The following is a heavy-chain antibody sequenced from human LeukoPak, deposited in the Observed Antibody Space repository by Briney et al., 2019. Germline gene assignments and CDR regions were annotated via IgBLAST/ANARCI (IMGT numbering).Heavy chain of an antibody. D-gene: IGHD2-2*01. J-gene: IGHJ6*03. Sequence: GGTLRLSCAASGFTFSSYGMSWVRQAPGKGLEWVSAISGSGGSTYYADSVKGRFTISRDNSKDTLYLQMNSLRAEDTAVYYCASSKYYYYYYMDVWGKGTTVTISS. CDR1: GFTFSSYG. CDR2: ISGSGGST. V-gene: IGHV3-23*01. CDR3: ASSKYYYYYYMDV.